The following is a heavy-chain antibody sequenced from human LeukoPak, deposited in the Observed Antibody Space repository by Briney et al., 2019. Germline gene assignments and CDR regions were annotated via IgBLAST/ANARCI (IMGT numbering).Heavy chain of an antibody. Sequence: SETLSLTCTVSDGSITNNDWSWVRQTPGKGLEFIGYVHYSGTTNYNPSLRSRVTISVDTSKDQFSLKLSSVTAADTAVYYCAKYSSSSQVVAYAFDIWGQGTMVTVSS. CDR1: DGSITNND. J-gene: IGHJ3*02. V-gene: IGHV4-59*08. CDR2: VHYSGTT. CDR3: AKYSSSSQVVAYAFDI. D-gene: IGHD6-6*01.